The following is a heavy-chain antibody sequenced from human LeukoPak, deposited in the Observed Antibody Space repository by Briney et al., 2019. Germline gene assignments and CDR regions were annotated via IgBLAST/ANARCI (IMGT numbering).Heavy chain of an antibody. J-gene: IGHJ4*02. CDR1: GFTFSNAW. V-gene: IGHV3-15*01. D-gene: IGHD4-17*01. CDR2: IKSKTDGGTI. CDR3: STRGGDYGDYPGY. Sequence: PGGSLRLSCAASGFTFSNAWMSWVRQAPGKGLEWVGRIKSKTDGGTIDYAAPVKGRFTISRDDAKNTLYLQMNSLKTEDTAVYYCSTRGGDYGDYPGYWGQGTLVTVSS.